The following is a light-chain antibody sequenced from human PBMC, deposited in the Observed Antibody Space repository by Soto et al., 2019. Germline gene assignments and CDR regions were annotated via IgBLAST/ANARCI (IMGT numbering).Light chain of an antibody. CDR2: GAS. J-gene: IGKJ2*01. CDR3: QQYGSSPFT. Sequence: EIVLTQSPGTLSLSPGERATLSCGASQSVTRSYLAWYQQKPGQAPRLLIYGASSRATGIPDRFSGSGSGTDFTLTISRLEPEDFAVYYRQQYGSSPFTFGQGTKLEIK. CDR1: QSVTRSY. V-gene: IGKV3-20*01.